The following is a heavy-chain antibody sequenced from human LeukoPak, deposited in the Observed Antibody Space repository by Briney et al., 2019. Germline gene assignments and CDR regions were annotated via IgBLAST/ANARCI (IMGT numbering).Heavy chain of an antibody. CDR1: GFTFSSYA. Sequence: GGSLRLSCAASGFTFSSYAMSWVRQAPGKGLEWVSAISGSGGSTYYADSVKGRFTISRDNSKNTLYLQMNSLRAEDTAVYYCAKVTQVVPAAMVDYWGQGTLVTVSS. J-gene: IGHJ4*02. CDR2: ISGSGGST. V-gene: IGHV3-23*01. D-gene: IGHD2-2*01. CDR3: AKVTQVVPAAMVDY.